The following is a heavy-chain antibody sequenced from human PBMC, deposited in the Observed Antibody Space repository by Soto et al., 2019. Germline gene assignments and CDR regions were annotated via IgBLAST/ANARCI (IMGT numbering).Heavy chain of an antibody. Sequence: ASVKVSCKASGCTFTSYGISWVRQAPGQGLEWMGWISAYNGNTNYAQKLQGRVTMTTDTSTSTAYMELRSLRSDDTAVYYCALFYFGNWFDPWGQGTLVTVSS. V-gene: IGHV1-18*01. J-gene: IGHJ5*02. CDR3: ALFYFGNWFDP. CDR1: GCTFTSYG. D-gene: IGHD3-10*01. CDR2: ISAYNGNT.